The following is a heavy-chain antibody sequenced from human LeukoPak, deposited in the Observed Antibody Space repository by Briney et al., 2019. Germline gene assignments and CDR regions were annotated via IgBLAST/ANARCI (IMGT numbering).Heavy chain of an antibody. CDR3: ARGAPFGGTSHAFDI. V-gene: IGHV3-30-3*01. J-gene: IGHJ3*02. CDR1: GFTFSSYA. CDR2: ISYDGSNK. Sequence: PGGSLRLSCAASGFTFSSYAMHWVRQAPGKGLEWVAVISYDGSNKYYADSVKGRFTISRDNSKNTLYLQMNSLRAEDTAVYYCARGAPFGGTSHAFDIWGQGTMVTVSS. D-gene: IGHD3-16*01.